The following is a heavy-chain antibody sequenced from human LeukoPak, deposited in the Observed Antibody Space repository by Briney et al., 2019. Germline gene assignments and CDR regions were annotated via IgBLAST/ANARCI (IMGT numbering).Heavy chain of an antibody. CDR2: ISYDGTNK. D-gene: IGHD3-16*01. V-gene: IGHV3-30*18. Sequence: GGSLRLSCAASGFTFSDYGMHWVRQAPGRGLEWVALISYDGTNKYYAYSVKDRFTISSDNSKITLFLQMNSLRTEDTAVYYCAKDQGFGIAWPDTLDYWGQGNLVIVSS. CDR1: GFTFSDYG. J-gene: IGHJ4*02. CDR3: AKDQGFGIAWPDTLDY.